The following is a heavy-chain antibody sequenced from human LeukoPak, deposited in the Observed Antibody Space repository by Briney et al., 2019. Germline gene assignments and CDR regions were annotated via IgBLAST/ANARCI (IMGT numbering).Heavy chain of an antibody. Sequence: SETLSLTCAVYGGSFSGYYWSWIRQPPGKGLEWIGETNHSGSTNYNPSLKSRVTISVDTSKNQFSLKLSSVTAADTAVYYCARGIRQQLVRSFFDYWGQGTLVTVSS. CDR1: GGSFSGYY. CDR2: TNHSGST. CDR3: ARGIRQQLVRSFFDY. V-gene: IGHV4-34*01. J-gene: IGHJ4*02. D-gene: IGHD6-13*01.